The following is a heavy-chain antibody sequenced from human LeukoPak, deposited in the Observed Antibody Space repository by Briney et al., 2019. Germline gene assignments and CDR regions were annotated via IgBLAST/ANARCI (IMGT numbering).Heavy chain of an antibody. D-gene: IGHD3-22*01. Sequence: SETLSLTCIVSGYSITSGYHWGWIRQTPGKGLEWIGTMYHSGNINYNPSLKSRVTISVDTSKNQFSLKLSSVTAADTAVYYCARGKHYDSSGYYYDYWGQGTLVTVSS. J-gene: IGHJ4*02. CDR1: GYSITSGYH. CDR3: ARGKHYDSSGYYYDY. CDR2: MYHSGNI. V-gene: IGHV4-38-2*02.